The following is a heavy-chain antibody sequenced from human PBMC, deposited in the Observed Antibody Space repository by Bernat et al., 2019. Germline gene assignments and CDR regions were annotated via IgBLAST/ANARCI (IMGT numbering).Heavy chain of an antibody. CDR2: IDWDDDK. CDR3: EGIAMWSYLYFDY. J-gene: IGHJ4*02. CDR1: GFSLSTSGMR. Sequence: QVTLKESGPALVKPTQTLTLTCTFSGFSLSTSGMRVSWVRQPPGKALEWLARIDWDDDKFYSTSLKTRLSISKDTSKNQVVLTMTNMDPVDTATYYCEGIAMWSYLYFDYWGQGTLVTVSS. D-gene: IGHD3-10*01. V-gene: IGHV2-70*04.